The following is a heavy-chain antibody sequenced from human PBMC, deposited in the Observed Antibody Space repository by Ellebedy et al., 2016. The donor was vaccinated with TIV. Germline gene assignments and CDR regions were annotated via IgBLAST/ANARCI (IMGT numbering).Heavy chain of an antibody. V-gene: IGHV3-7*01. Sequence: GESLKISXAASGFTFSSYGMHWVRQAPGKGLEWVASIKHDGSAKYYVDSVKGRFTISRDNAKNTLSLQMNSLRAEDTAVYYCARDPYGDYYFDYWGQGTLVTVSS. J-gene: IGHJ4*02. D-gene: IGHD4-17*01. CDR3: ARDPYGDYYFDY. CDR1: GFTFSSYG. CDR2: IKHDGSAK.